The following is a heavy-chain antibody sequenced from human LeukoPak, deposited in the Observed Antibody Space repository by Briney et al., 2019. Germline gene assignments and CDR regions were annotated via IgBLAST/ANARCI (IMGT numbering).Heavy chain of an antibody. CDR1: GFTFSDYG. CDR3: AKVFEVRGARRPKDY. J-gene: IGHJ4*02. CDR2: ISYDGGNK. D-gene: IGHD3-10*01. Sequence: GGSLRLSCAASGFTFSDYGMHWVRQAPSEVLEWVALISYDGGNKFYADSVRDRFTISRDNSKNTLFLQMNSLRIEDTAVYYCAKVFEVRGARRPKDYWGQGTLVIVSS. V-gene: IGHV3-30*18.